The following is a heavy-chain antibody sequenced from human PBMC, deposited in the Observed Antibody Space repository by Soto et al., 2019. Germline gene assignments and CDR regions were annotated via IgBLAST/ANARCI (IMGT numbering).Heavy chain of an antibody. D-gene: IGHD1-26*01. CDR2: ISSSSSYI. CDR1: GFTFSSYS. Sequence: PGGSLRLSCAASGFTFSSYSMNWVRQAPGKGLEWVSSISSSSSYIYYADSVKGRFTISRDNAKNSLYLQMNSLRAEDTAVYYCARYSGSYPPYYYGMDVWGQGTTVTVSS. J-gene: IGHJ6*02. CDR3: ARYSGSYPPYYYGMDV. V-gene: IGHV3-21*01.